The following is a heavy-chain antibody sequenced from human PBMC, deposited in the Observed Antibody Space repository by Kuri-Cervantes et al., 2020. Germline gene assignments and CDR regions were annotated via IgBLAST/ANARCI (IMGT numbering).Heavy chain of an antibody. CDR1: SGSISSRDYY. D-gene: IGHD6-13*01. J-gene: IGHJ4*02. Sequence: SETLSLTCTVSSGSISSRDYYWGWIRQPPGKGLEWIGSIYHSGSTYYNPSLKSRVTISVDTSKNQFSLKLSSVTAADTAVYYCASVVLAAAGPIFDYWGQGTLVTVSS. CDR3: ASVVLAAAGPIFDY. CDR2: IYHSGST. V-gene: IGHV4-39*07.